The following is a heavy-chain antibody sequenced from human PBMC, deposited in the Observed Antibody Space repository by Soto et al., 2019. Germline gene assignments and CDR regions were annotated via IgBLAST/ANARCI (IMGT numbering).Heavy chain of an antibody. CDR2: ISAYNGNT. V-gene: IGHV1-18*01. CDR1: GSTFTSYG. J-gene: IGHJ4*02. D-gene: IGHD6-19*01. CDR3: ARDLAVGLVDY. Sequence: QVQLVQSGAEVKKPGASVKVSCKASGSTFTSYGISWVRQAPGQGLEWMGWISAYNGNTKYTQKLQGRVTMTTDTSTSTGYMELRSLRSDDTAVYYCARDLAVGLVDYWGQGTLVTVSS.